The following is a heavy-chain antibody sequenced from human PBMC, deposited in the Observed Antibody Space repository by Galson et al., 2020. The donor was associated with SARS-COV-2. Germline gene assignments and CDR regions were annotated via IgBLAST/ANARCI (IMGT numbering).Heavy chain of an antibody. V-gene: IGHV3-33*01. CDR1: GFTFSSYG. D-gene: IGHD6-19*01. CDR3: AREADIAVAGNGMDV. CDR2: IWYDGSNK. J-gene: IGHJ6*02. Sequence: GESLKISCAASGFTFSSYGMHWVRQAPGKGLEWVAVIWYDGSNKYYADSVKGRFTISRDNSKNTLYLQMNSPRAEDTAVYYCAREADIAVAGNGMDVWGQGTTVTVSS.